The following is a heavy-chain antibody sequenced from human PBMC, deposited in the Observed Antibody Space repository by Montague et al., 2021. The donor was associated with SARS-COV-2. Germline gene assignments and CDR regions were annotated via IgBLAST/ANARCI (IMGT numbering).Heavy chain of an antibody. D-gene: IGHD3-10*01. J-gene: IGHJ5*02. Sequence: SETLSLTCTVSGDSITYFYWSWIRQPPGKGLEWIGYIYYSGSTNYNPSLKSRVTISVDTSKNQFSLKLSSVTAADTAVYYCAREVSGSCYNWCFDPWGQGTLVTVSS. CDR1: GDSITYFY. V-gene: IGHV4-59*01. CDR2: IYYSGST. CDR3: AREVSGSCYNWCFDP.